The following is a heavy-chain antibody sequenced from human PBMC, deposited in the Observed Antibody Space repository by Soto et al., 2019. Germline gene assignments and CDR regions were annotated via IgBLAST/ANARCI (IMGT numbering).Heavy chain of an antibody. CDR1: GFTFDDYA. V-gene: IGHV3-9*01. CDR3: AKGASTTVFAFNDY. CDR2: IGWNSGNL. J-gene: IGHJ4*02. Sequence: EVQLVESGGGLVQPGRSLRLSCAASGFTFDDYAMHWVRQGPGKGLEWVSSIGWNSGNLGYVDSVKGRFTISRDNAKNSLYLQMNSLRGEDTALYYCAKGASTTVFAFNDYWGQGTLVTVSS. D-gene: IGHD4-17*01.